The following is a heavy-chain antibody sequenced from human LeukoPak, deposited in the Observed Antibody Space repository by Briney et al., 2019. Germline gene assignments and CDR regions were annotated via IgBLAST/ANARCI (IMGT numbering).Heavy chain of an antibody. Sequence: GGSLRLSCAASGFTFSSYAMHCVRQAPGKGLEWVAVISYDGSNKYYADSVKGRFTISRDNSKNTLYLQMNSLRAEDTALYYCAKSRLSGINDAFDIWGKGTMVTVSS. V-gene: IGHV3-30*04. CDR1: GFTFSSYA. J-gene: IGHJ3*02. CDR3: AKSRLSGINDAFDI. CDR2: ISYDGSNK. D-gene: IGHD3-3*01.